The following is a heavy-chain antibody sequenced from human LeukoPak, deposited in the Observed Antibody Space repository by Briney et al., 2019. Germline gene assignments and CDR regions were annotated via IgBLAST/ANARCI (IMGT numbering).Heavy chain of an antibody. CDR1: GYTFTGYY. Sequence: ASVKVSCKASGYTFTGYYMHWVRQAPRQGLEWMGRINPNSGGTNYAQKFQGRVTMTRDTSISTAYMELSRLRSDDTAVYYCARVVAVAKNWFDPWGQGTLVTVSS. CDR2: INPNSGGT. V-gene: IGHV1-2*06. CDR3: ARVVAVAKNWFDP. D-gene: IGHD6-19*01. J-gene: IGHJ5*02.